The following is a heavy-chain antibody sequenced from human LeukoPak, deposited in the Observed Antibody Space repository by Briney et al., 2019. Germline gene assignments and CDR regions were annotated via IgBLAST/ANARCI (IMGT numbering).Heavy chain of an antibody. J-gene: IGHJ4*02. CDR3: ARDGAVAGTKAIDY. CDR1: GYTFTGYY. V-gene: IGHV1-2*02. D-gene: IGHD6-19*01. CDR2: INPNSGGT. Sequence: ASVKVSCKASGYTFTGYYMHWVRQAPGQGLEWMGWINPNSGGTNYAQKFQGRVTMTKDTSISTAYMELSRLRSDDTAVYYCARDGAVAGTKAIDYWGQGTLVTVSS.